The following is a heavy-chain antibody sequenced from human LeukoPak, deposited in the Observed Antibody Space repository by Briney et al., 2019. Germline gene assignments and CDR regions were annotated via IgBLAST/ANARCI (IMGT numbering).Heavy chain of an antibody. D-gene: IGHD3-10*01. V-gene: IGHV4-34*01. CDR1: GGSFSGDY. J-gene: IGHJ6*01. Sequence: SETLSLTCAVYGGSFSGDYWSWIRQPPGKGLEWIGEINHSGSNNYNPSLKSRVPISVDTSKNQFSLKATSVTAADTAVNYCATVRGARGYYYYGMDVWGQGTTVTVSS. CDR3: ATVRGARGYYYYGMDV. CDR2: INHSGSN.